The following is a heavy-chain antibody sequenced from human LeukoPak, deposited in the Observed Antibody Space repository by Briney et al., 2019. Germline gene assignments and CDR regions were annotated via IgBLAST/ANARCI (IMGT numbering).Heavy chain of an antibody. CDR2: ISGSGGAT. Sequence: PVGSLRLSCAASGFTFNTYGMSWVRQAPGKGLEWVSGISGSGGATYYADSVKGRFTISRDDPHNTLYLQMNSLRAEDTAVYFCARGGVDYYGSGTYYLMYYFDYWGQGALVTVSS. V-gene: IGHV3-23*01. CDR1: GFTFNTYG. CDR3: ARGGVDYYGSGTYYLMYYFDY. J-gene: IGHJ4*02. D-gene: IGHD3-10*01.